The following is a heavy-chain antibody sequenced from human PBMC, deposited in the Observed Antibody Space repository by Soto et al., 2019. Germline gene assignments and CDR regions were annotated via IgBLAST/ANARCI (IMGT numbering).Heavy chain of an antibody. J-gene: IGHJ3*02. D-gene: IGHD1-1*01. V-gene: IGHV1-2*04. CDR2: LNPDSGGT. CDR1: GYTFTGYY. Sequence: QVQLVQSGAEMKRPGASVKVSCKSFGYTFTGYYIHWVRQAPGQGLEWMGWLNPDSGGTDYAEKFEDWLTKTRDTSIGTGYMELSRLKSDDTAIYYCVRGMTYNPPPRDAFDIWGQGTLVTVSS. CDR3: VRGMTYNPPPRDAFDI.